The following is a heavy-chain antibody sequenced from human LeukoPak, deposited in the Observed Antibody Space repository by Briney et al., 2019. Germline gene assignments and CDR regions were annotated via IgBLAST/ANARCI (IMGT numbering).Heavy chain of an antibody. J-gene: IGHJ4*02. D-gene: IGHD1-26*01. CDR2: IRSDGSDT. Sequence: PGGSLRLSCAASGFTFSDTWMHWVRQAPGEGLVWVSRIRSDGSDTRYAESVKGRFTISRDNSKNTLYLQMNSLRAEDTAVYYCQVGGSYPWEDPDYWGQGTLVTVSS. V-gene: IGHV3-74*01. CDR1: GFTFSDTW. CDR3: QVGGSYPWEDPDY.